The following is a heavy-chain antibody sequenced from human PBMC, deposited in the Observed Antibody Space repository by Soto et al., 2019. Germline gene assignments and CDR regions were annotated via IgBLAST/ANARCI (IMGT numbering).Heavy chain of an antibody. D-gene: IGHD5-18*01. J-gene: IGHJ4*02. V-gene: IGHV1-69*01. CDR1: GGSFSSNP. CDR2: IIPIFATV. Sequence: QVQLVQSGSEVKKPGSSVKVSCKASGGSFSSNPISWVRQAPGQGLEWMAGIIPIFATVHYAQKFQGRVTITADESTSTAYMELTSLRSDDTAVYFCARGGRGYSSAPRYYCAYWGQGTLVTVSS. CDR3: ARGGRGYSSAPRYYCAY.